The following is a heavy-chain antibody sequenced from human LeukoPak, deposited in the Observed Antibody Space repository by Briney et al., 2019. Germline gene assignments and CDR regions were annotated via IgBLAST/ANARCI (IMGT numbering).Heavy chain of an antibody. V-gene: IGHV1-24*01. D-gene: IGHD3-22*01. CDR1: GYALTDLA. Sequence: ASVKVSCKVPGYALTDLAIHWVRQAPGQGLQWMGGYDPEDEEVVCAQTFQGRLTMTEDTSTDTAYMELAGLTSEDTAIYYCATATDYEDSGYSFDPWGQGTLVTVSS. CDR3: ATATDYEDSGYSFDP. CDR2: YDPEDEEV. J-gene: IGHJ5*02.